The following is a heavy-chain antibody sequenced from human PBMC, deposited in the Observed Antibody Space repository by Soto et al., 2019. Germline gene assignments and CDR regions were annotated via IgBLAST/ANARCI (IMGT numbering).Heavy chain of an antibody. J-gene: IGHJ1*01. V-gene: IGHV1-46*01. CDR2: VNPSGGSA. CDR3: AREENCRGGTCYSEYFHH. CDR1: GYLFTAYS. Sequence: GASVKVSCKTSGYLFTAYSMHWVRQAPGQGLEWMGVVNPSGGSAHYAQSFEGRVTWTRDTSTSTFYMELSILRSEDTAVYYCAREENCRGGTCYSEYFHHWGQGTLVTVS. D-gene: IGHD2-15*01.